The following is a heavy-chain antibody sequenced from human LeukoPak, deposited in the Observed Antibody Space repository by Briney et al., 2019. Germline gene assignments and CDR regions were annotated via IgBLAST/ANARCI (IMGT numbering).Heavy chain of an antibody. CDR1: GGSFSGYY. CDR3: ARGARPNYYGSGSYRPFDY. Sequence: PSETLSLTCAVYGGSFSGYYWSWIRQPPGKGLEWIGEINHSGSTNYNPSLNSRVTISVDTSKNQFSLKLSSVTAADTAVYYCARGARPNYYGSGSYRPFDYWGQGTLVTVSS. D-gene: IGHD3-10*01. J-gene: IGHJ4*02. V-gene: IGHV4-34*01. CDR2: INHSGST.